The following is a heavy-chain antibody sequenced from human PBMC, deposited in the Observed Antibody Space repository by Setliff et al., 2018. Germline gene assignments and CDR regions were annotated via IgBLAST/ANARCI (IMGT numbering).Heavy chain of an antibody. Sequence: LSLTCGVSGISISSGHYWGWIRQPPGKGLEWIATIYHKGRAYYNPSLDSRVTISLDTSKNHFSLRLSSVTAADTAVYYCASPGRDDLDSPFDAFDIWGQGTKVTVSS. V-gene: IGHV4-38-2*01. D-gene: IGHD3-3*01. CDR2: IYHKGRA. J-gene: IGHJ3*02. CDR1: GISISSGHY. CDR3: ASPGRDDLDSPFDAFDI.